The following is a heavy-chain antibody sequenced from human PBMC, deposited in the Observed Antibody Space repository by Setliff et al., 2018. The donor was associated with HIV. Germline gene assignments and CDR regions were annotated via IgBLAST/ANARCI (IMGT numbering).Heavy chain of an antibody. J-gene: IGHJ4*02. D-gene: IGHD3-22*01. V-gene: IGHV3-48*01. CDR3: ARVRLYNSALDY. Sequence: GESLKISCAASGFPFSSYSMNWFRQAPGKGLEWVSYISGSSRSIYHADSVKGRFTLSRDTSKNTLSLQMNTLRPEDTAVYFCARVRLYNSALDYWGQGTLVTVSS. CDR2: ISGSSRSI. CDR1: GFPFSSYS.